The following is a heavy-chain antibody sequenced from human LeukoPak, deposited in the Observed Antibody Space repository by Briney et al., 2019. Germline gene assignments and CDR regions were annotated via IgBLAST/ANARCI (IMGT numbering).Heavy chain of an antibody. D-gene: IGHD2-2*01. CDR1: GFTFSRYA. J-gene: IGHJ4*02. V-gene: IGHV3-48*03. CDR3: ARGALGYCNSINCPQLDY. CDR2: IGSSGINI. Sequence: PGGSLRLSCSASGFTFSRYAMNWVRQAPGKGLEWIAYIGSSGINIYYGEYVKGRFTISRDNAKNSLYLQMNSLRAEDTAVYYCARGALGYCNSINCPQLDYWGQGTLVTVSS.